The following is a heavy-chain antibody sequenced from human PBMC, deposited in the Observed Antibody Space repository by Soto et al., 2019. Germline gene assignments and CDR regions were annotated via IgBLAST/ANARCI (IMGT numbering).Heavy chain of an antibody. CDR1: GGSISSYY. Sequence: PSETLSLTCTVSGGSISSYYWSWIRQPPGKGLEYIGYVYYTGRTNYNPSLKSRVSMSVGTSKNQFSLKLSSVIAADTAVYYCARGYDFWSGYLVYWGQGTLVTVSS. D-gene: IGHD3-3*01. J-gene: IGHJ4*02. V-gene: IGHV4-59*01. CDR2: VYYTGRT. CDR3: ARGYDFWSGYLVY.